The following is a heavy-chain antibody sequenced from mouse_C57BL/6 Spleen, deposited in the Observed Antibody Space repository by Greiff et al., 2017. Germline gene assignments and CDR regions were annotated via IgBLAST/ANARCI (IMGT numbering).Heavy chain of an antibody. V-gene: IGHV1-81*01. Sequence: QVQLQQSGAELARPGASVKLSCKASGYTFTSYGISWVKQRTGQGLEWIGEIYPRSGNTYYNEKFKGKATLTADKSSSTAYMELRSLTSEDSAVYVYSRSDGGCPWYFEVWGTGPTVTVAT. CDR2: IYPRSGNT. CDR1: GYTFTSYG. D-gene: IGHD1-1*02. CDR3: SRSDGGCPWYFEV. J-gene: IGHJ1*03.